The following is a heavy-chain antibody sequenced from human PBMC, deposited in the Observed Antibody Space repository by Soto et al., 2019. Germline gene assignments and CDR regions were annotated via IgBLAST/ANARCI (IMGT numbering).Heavy chain of an antibody. V-gene: IGHV4-34*01. CDR3: ARGGRYCSGGSCYDPRIHYYYYMDD. Sequence: PGGSLRLSCAASGFTFNSYGMHWVRQAPGKGLEWIGEINHSGSTNYNPSLKSRVTISVDTSKNQFSLKLSSVTAADTAVYYCARGGRYCSGGSCYDPRIHYYYYMDDLGPRDKGHRLL. J-gene: IGHJ6*03. CDR2: INHSGST. D-gene: IGHD2-15*01. CDR1: GFTFNSYG.